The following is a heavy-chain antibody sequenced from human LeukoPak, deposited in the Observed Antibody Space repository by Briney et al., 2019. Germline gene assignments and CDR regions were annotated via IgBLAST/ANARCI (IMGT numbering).Heavy chain of an antibody. CDR1: GGTFSNYA. CDR2: IIPIFTTT. J-gene: IGHJ4*02. CDR3: ATDFRVAGTREIDY. V-gene: IGHV1-69*06. Sequence: GASVKVTCKASGGTFSNYAISWVRQAPGQGLEWMGGIIPIFTTTNYAQKFQGRVTITADKSTNAAYMELSSLRSEDTAVYYCATDFRVAGTREIDYWGQGTLVTVSS. D-gene: IGHD6-19*01.